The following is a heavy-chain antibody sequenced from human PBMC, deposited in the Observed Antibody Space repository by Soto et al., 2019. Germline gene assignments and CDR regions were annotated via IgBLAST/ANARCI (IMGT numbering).Heavy chain of an antibody. V-gene: IGHV4-34*01. Sequence: QVQVKQWGAGVLKPSETLSLTCGVYGGSFSGYYWTWLRQPPGKGLEWIGEISHSGSTGYNPSLWGRVTISIDASKNQLSLNLNSVTAADTAVYYCVRGPMSDWSLCSRWGQGSLVTVSS. CDR3: VRGPMSDWSLCSR. CDR1: GGSFSGYY. CDR2: ISHSGST. J-gene: IGHJ4*02. D-gene: IGHD3-10*02.